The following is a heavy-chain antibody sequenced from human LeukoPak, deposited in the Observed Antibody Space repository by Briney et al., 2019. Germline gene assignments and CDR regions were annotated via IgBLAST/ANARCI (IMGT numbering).Heavy chain of an antibody. J-gene: IGHJ3*02. CDR3: ARALRVTIFGVVIPSRGAFDI. Sequence: GASVKVSCKASGYTFTSYYMHWVRQAPGQGLEWMGRINPNSGGTNYAQKFQGRVTMTRDTSISTAYMELSRLRSDDTAVYYCARALRVTIFGVVIPSRGAFDIWGQGTMVAVSS. V-gene: IGHV1-2*06. CDR2: INPNSGGT. D-gene: IGHD3-3*01. CDR1: GYTFTSYY.